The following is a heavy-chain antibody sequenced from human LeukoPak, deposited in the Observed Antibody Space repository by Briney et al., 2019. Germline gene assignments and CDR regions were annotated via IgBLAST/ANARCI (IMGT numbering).Heavy chain of an antibody. J-gene: IGHJ4*02. CDR2: ISYDGSNK. D-gene: IGHD2/OR15-2a*01. CDR3: ARDTSSLYYFDY. V-gene: IGHV3-30-3*01. CDR1: GFTFSSYA. Sequence: TGGSLRLSCAASGFTFSSYAMHWVRQAPGKGLEWVAVISYDGSNKYYADSVKGRFTISRDNSKNTLYLQMNSLGAEDTAVYYCARDTSSLYYFDYWGQGTLVTVSS.